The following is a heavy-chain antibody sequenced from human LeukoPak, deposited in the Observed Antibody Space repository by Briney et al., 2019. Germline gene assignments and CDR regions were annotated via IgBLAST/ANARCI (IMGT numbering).Heavy chain of an antibody. Sequence: GGSLRLSCAASGFTFSNYAMHWVRHAPGKGLEWVSGISWNSGSIGYADSVKGRFTISRDNAKNSLYLQMNSLRAEDTALYYCAKGPPEYCSSTSCYPPYYFDYWGQGTLVTVSS. CDR2: ISWNSGSI. D-gene: IGHD2-2*01. V-gene: IGHV3-9*01. J-gene: IGHJ4*02. CDR1: GFTFSNYA. CDR3: AKGPPEYCSSTSCYPPYYFDY.